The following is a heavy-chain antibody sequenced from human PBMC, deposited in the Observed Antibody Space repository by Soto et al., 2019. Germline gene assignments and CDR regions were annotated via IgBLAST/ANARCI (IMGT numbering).Heavy chain of an antibody. CDR2: IIPIFGTA. V-gene: IGHV1-69*13. D-gene: IGHD1-1*01. CDR3: ATQDHSGHLDY. CDR1: GGTFSSYA. J-gene: IGHJ4*02. Sequence: GASVKVSCKASGGTFSSYAISWVRQAPGQGLEWMGGIIPIFGTANYAQKFQGRVTITADESTSTAYMELSSLISEDTAVYYCATQDHSGHLDYWGQGTLVTVSS.